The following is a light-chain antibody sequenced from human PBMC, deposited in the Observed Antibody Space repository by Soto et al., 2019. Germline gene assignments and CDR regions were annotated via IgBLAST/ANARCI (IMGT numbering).Light chain of an antibody. V-gene: IGKV3-20*01. J-gene: IGKJ4*01. CDR3: QQYGSSPPLT. CDR1: QSVSGSY. Sequence: EIVLTQSPGTLSLSPGERATLSCRASQSVSGSYLAWYQQKPGQAPRLLIYGAASRATGIPDRFSGSGSGTDFPLTISRLEPEDFAVYYCQQYGSSPPLTFGGGTKVEIK. CDR2: GAA.